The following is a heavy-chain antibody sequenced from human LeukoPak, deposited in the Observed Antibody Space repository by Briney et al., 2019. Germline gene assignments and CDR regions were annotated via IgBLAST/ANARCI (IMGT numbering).Heavy chain of an antibody. Sequence: SETLSLTCTVSGGSISSYYWSWIRQPPGKGLEWIGYIYYSGSTNYNPSLKSRVTISVDTSKNQFSLKLSSVTAADTAVYYCARDRWDGYNSYYYYYGMDVWGQGTTVTVSS. CDR2: IYYSGST. CDR1: GGSISSYY. CDR3: ARDRWDGYNSYYYYYGMDV. D-gene: IGHD5-24*01. J-gene: IGHJ6*02. V-gene: IGHV4-59*01.